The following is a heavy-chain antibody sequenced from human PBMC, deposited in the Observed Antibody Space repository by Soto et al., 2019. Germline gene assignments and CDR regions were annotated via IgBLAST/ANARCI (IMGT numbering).Heavy chain of an antibody. CDR2: IYHVGST. Sequence: PETLSLTCAVSGGSISSANWWTWVRQPPWKGLEWIGEIYHVGSTSYNPSLKSRVTLSLDKFKNHFSLNLTSVTAADTAVYYCARLSFSYGVDVWGEGTMVNVSS. CDR3: ARLSFSYGVDV. J-gene: IGHJ6*04. CDR1: GGSISSANW. V-gene: IGHV4-4*03.